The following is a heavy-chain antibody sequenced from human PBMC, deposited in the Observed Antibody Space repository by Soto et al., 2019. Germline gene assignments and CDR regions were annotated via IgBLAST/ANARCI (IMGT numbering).Heavy chain of an antibody. D-gene: IGHD1-26*01. CDR3: ARDKNRIVGATFAFDI. Sequence: SETLSLTCTVSGGSISSGIYYWSWIRQHPGKGLEWIGYVYYSGSTYYNPSLKSRVTISVDTSKNQFSLKLSSVTAADTAVYYCARDKNRIVGATFAFDIWGQGTMVTVSS. CDR2: VYYSGST. CDR1: GGSISSGIYY. J-gene: IGHJ3*02. V-gene: IGHV4-31*03.